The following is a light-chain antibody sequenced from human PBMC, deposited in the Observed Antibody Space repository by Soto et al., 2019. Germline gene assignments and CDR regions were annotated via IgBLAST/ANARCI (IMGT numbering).Light chain of an antibody. CDR3: QQLNSYPFLT. CDR1: QGISSY. J-gene: IGKJ4*01. Sequence: DIQLTQSPSFLSASVGDRVTITCRASQGISSYLAWYQQKPGKAPKLLIYAASTLQSGVPSRFSGSGSGTEFTLTINSLQPEDFETYYCQQLNSYPFLTFGGGTKVEIK. CDR2: AAS. V-gene: IGKV1-9*01.